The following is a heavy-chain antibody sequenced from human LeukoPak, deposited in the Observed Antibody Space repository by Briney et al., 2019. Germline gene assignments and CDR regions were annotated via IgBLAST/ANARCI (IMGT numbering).Heavy chain of an antibody. D-gene: IGHD6-13*01. CDR1: GFTFSSNG. V-gene: IGHV3-30*18. J-gene: IGHJ4*02. CDR3: AKDRSSSWAFDY. Sequence: GRSLRLSCAASGFTFSSNGMHRVRQAPGKGLEWVAVISYDGSKKYYADSVKGRFTVSRDDSKNTLYLQMNSLRAEDTAVYYCAKDRSSSWAFDYWGQGTLVTVSS. CDR2: ISYDGSKK.